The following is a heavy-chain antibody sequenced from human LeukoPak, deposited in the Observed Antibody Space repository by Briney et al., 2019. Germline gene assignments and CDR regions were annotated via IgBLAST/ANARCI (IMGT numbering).Heavy chain of an antibody. Sequence: GGSLRLSCAASGFTFRNHAMSWVRQAPGKGLEWVSAVSDSGTDTYYADSVKGRFTISRDNSKNTGYLQMNSLRVDDTAMYFCAKRVPYSSSSVYFDDWGQGTQVTVSS. CDR2: VSDSGTDT. V-gene: IGHV3-23*01. J-gene: IGHJ4*02. D-gene: IGHD6-6*01. CDR3: AKRVPYSSSSVYFDD. CDR1: GFTFRNHA.